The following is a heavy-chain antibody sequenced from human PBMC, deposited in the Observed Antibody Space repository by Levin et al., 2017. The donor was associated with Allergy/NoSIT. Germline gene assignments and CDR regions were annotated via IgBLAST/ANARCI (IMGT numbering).Heavy chain of an antibody. CDR1: GYSFTNYW. CDR2: IYPGYSDT. Sequence: GESLKISCKGSGYSFTNYWIGLVRQMPGKGLEWMGIIYPGYSDTRYSPSFQGQVTISADKSISTAYLPWSSLKASDTAMYYCARTKVISNWFDPWGQGTLVTVSS. D-gene: IGHD3-10*01. V-gene: IGHV5-51*01. J-gene: IGHJ5*02. CDR3: ARTKVISNWFDP.